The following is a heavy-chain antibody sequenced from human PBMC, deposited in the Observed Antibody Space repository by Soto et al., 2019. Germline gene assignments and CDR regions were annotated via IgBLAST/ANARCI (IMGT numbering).Heavy chain of an antibody. V-gene: IGHV4-39*01. Sequence: QLQLQESGPGLVKPSETLSLSCTVSGGSISSSNYYWGWIRQPPGRGLEWIGSISYSGSTYHNPSLKSRVTISGDTSKHQFSLKLSSVTAADTAVYYCAKTTEGYTYVHYFDYWGQGTLVTVSS. CDR1: GGSISSSNYY. D-gene: IGHD5-18*01. CDR2: ISYSGST. J-gene: IGHJ4*02. CDR3: AKTTEGYTYVHYFDY.